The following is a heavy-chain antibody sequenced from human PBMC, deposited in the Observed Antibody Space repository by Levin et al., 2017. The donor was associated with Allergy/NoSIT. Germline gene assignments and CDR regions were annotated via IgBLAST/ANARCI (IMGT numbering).Heavy chain of an antibody. CDR3: ARDNIGLPDAFDI. D-gene: IGHD5-12*01. J-gene: IGHJ3*02. V-gene: IGHV3-9*01. Sequence: GGSLRLSCAASGFTFDDYAMHWVRQAPGKGLEWVSGISWNSGSIGYADSVKGRFTISRDNAKNTPYLQMNSLRTEDTALYYCARDNIGLPDAFDIWGQGAMVIVSS. CDR2: ISWNSGSI. CDR1: GFTFDDYA.